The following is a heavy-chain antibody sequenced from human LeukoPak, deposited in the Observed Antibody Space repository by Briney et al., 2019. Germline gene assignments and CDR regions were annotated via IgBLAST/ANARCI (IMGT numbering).Heavy chain of an antibody. CDR3: ARAGIVGASGD. D-gene: IGHD1-26*01. CDR1: GSTFTDYF. CDR2: INPNSGGT. Sequence: ASVKVSCKASGSTFTDYFMHWVRQAPGQGLEWMGWINPNSGGTNYAQKFQGRVTMTRDTSISTAYMELSRLRSDDTAVYYCARAGIVGASGDWGQGTLVTVSS. J-gene: IGHJ4*02. V-gene: IGHV1-2*02.